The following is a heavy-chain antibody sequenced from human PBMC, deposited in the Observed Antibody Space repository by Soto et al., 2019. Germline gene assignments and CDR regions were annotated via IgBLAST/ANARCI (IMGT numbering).Heavy chain of an antibody. Sequence: GASVKVSCKVSGYTLTELSMHWVRQAPGKGLEWMGGFDPEDGETIYAQKFQGRVTMTEDTSTDTAYMELSSLRSEDTAVCYCATAPIPKNWFDPWGQGTLVTVSS. V-gene: IGHV1-24*01. J-gene: IGHJ5*02. CDR1: GYTLTELS. CDR3: ATAPIPKNWFDP. CDR2: FDPEDGET.